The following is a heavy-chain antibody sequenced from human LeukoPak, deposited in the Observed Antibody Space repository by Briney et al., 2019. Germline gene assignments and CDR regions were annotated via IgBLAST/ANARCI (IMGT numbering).Heavy chain of an antibody. CDR1: GYTFTSYG. Sequence: GASVKVSCKASGYTFTSYGISWVRQAPGQGLEWMGWISAYNGNTNYAQKLQGRVTMTTDTSTSTAYMELGSLRSDATAVYYCARDGPSYYYGSGSRSGDYWGQGTLVTVSS. V-gene: IGHV1-18*01. J-gene: IGHJ4*02. CDR3: ARDGPSYYYGSGSRSGDY. D-gene: IGHD3-10*01. CDR2: ISAYNGNT.